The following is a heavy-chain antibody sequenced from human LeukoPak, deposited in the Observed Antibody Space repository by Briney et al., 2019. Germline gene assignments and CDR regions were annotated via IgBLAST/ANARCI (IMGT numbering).Heavy chain of an antibody. CDR3: ARDEA. V-gene: IGHV3-30-3*01. Sequence: GGPLRLSCAASGFTFSSYAMHWVRQAPGKGLEWVAVISYDGSNKYYADSVKGRFTISRDNSKTTLYLQMNSLRAEDTAVYYCARDEAWGQGTLVTVSS. J-gene: IGHJ4*02. CDR1: GFTFSSYA. CDR2: ISYDGSNK.